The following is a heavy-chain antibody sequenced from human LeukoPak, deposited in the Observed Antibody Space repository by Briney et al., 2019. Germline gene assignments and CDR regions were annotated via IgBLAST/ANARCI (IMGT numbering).Heavy chain of an antibody. CDR1: RGSLRSSSYY. J-gene: IGHJ4*02. Sequence: SETPSLTCILPRGSLRSSSYYWGWTRQPPGNWLGWHGCIYYSGSTSNNPSRTGRATISVDTSKNQFSLKLSSVAAADTAVYYCARPYSSGWYSPALWGQGTLVTVSS. V-gene: IGHV4-39*01. CDR2: IYYSGST. D-gene: IGHD6-19*01. CDR3: ARPYSSGWYSPAL.